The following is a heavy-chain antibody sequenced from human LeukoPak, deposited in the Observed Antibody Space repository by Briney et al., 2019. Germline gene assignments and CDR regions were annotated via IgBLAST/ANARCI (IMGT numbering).Heavy chain of an antibody. CDR3: ARDRRALTGGSGYYRVGEPEFPDY. Sequence: AGGSLRLSCAASGFTFSSYAMHWVRQAPGKGLEWVAVISYDGSNKHYADSVKGRFTISRDNSKNTLYLQMNSLRAEDTAVYYCARDRRALTGGSGYYRVGEPEFPDYWGQGTLVTVSS. J-gene: IGHJ4*02. CDR2: ISYDGSNK. D-gene: IGHD3-3*01. V-gene: IGHV3-30-3*01. CDR1: GFTFSSYA.